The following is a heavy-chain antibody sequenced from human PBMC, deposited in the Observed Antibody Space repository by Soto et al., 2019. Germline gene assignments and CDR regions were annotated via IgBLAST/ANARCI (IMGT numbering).Heavy chain of an antibody. Sequence: QAQLVESGGGVVQPGRSLRLSCAASGFTFKYYALHWVRQGPGKGLEWVAVISFDGDKKYYADSVKGRFTISRDNFKNTLYLQMNNLRVEDAALYFCAREDDYGYRYINYGLDVWGQGTTVTVSS. D-gene: IGHD4-17*01. CDR1: GFTFKYYA. V-gene: IGHV3-30-3*01. CDR3: AREDDYGYRYINYGLDV. CDR2: ISFDGDKK. J-gene: IGHJ6*02.